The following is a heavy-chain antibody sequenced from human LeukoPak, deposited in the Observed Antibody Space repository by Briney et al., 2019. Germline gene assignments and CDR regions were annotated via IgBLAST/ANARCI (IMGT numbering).Heavy chain of an antibody. D-gene: IGHD1-14*01. V-gene: IGHV4-59*12. CDR3: ARLTPSGYFDS. J-gene: IGHJ4*02. CDR2: IYYSGST. CDR1: GGSIRSNY. Sequence: SETLSLTCTVSGGSIRSNYWSWIRQPPGKGLEWIGHIYYSGSTNYNPSLKSRVTISIDTSKSQFSLKLSSVTAADTAVFYCARLTPSGYFDSWGQGTLVTVSS.